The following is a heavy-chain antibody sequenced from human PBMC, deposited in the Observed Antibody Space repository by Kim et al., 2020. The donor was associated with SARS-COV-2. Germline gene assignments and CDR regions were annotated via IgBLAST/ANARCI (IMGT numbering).Heavy chain of an antibody. V-gene: IGHV1-46*01. CDR1: GYTFTSYY. CDR3: AGGGIAAAGNDYFDY. Sequence: ASVKVSCKASGYTFTSYYMHWVRQAPGQGLEWMGIINPSGGSTSYAQKFQGRVTMTRDTSTSTVYMELSSLRSEDTAVYYCAGGGIAAAGNDYFDYWGQGTLVTVSS. D-gene: IGHD6-13*01. J-gene: IGHJ4*02. CDR2: INPSGGST.